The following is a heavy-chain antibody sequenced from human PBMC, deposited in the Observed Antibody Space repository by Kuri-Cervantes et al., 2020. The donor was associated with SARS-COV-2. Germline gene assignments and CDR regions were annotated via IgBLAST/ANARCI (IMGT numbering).Heavy chain of an antibody. J-gene: IGHJ4*02. CDR1: GFTFSSYS. CDR2: ISSSSSYI. Sequence: GGSLRLSCSASGFTFSSYSMNWVRQAPGKGLEWVSSISSSSSYIYYADSVKGRFTISRDNAKNSLYLQMNSLRAEDTAVYYCAKDGRSTRELDLRPYDYWGQGTLVTVSS. D-gene: IGHD1-7*01. CDR3: AKDGRSTRELDLRPYDY. V-gene: IGHV3-21*04.